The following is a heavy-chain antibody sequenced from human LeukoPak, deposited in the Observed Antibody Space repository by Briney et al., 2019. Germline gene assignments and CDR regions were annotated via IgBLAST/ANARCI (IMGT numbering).Heavy chain of an antibody. CDR2: ISAYNGNT. V-gene: IGHV1-18*01. CDR3: ARASGPSSGYYYGKTYHPFVLDY. Sequence: ASVKVSCKASGYTFTSYGISWVRQAPGQGLEWMGWISAYNGNTNYAQKLQGRVTMTTDISTSTAYMELRSLRSDDTAVYYCARASGPSSGYYYGKTYHPFVLDYWGQGTLVTVSS. D-gene: IGHD3-22*01. J-gene: IGHJ4*02. CDR1: GYTFTSYG.